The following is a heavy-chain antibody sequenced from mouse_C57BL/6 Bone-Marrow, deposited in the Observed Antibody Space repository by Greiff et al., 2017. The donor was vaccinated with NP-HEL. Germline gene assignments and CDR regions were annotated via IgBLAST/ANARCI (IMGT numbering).Heavy chain of an antibody. CDR3: ARHYGNYVAWFAC. J-gene: IGHJ3*01. CDR1: GFTFSDYG. CDR2: ISSGSSTI. V-gene: IGHV5-17*01. D-gene: IGHD2-1*01. Sequence: EVQGVESGGGLVKPGGSLKLSCAASGFTFSDYGMHWVRQAPEKGLEWVAYISSGSSTIYYADTVKGRFTISRDNAKNTLFLQMTSLRSEDTAMYYCARHYGNYVAWFACWGQGTLVTVSA.